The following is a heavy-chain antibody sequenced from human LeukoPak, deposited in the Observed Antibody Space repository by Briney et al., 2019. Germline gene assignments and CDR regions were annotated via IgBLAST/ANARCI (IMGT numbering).Heavy chain of an antibody. V-gene: IGHV3-15*07. Sequence: GGSLRHSCLASGFTFSNTWMNWVRQAPGKGLEWVARIRSKRDGGTTDYAAPVKGRFTISRDDSKNTMYLQMNSLKAEDTAVYYCARDWYYAFDFWGQGTMVTVSS. J-gene: IGHJ3*01. CDR2: IRSKRDGGTT. CDR1: GFTFSNTW. CDR3: ARDWYYAFDF. D-gene: IGHD2-21*02.